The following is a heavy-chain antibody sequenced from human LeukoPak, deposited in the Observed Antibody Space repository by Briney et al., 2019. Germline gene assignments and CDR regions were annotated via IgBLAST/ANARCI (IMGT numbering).Heavy chain of an antibody. CDR2: IYYSGST. CDR1: GGSISSGGYY. CDR3: HSSGHDGWVAFDI. J-gene: IGHJ3*02. Sequence: SQTLSLTCTVSGGSISSGGYYWSWIRQHPGKGLEWIGYIYYSGSTYYNPSLKSRVTISVDTSKNQFSLKLSSVTAADTAVYYCHSSGHDGWVAFDIWGQGTMVTVSS. D-gene: IGHD3-22*01. V-gene: IGHV4-31*03.